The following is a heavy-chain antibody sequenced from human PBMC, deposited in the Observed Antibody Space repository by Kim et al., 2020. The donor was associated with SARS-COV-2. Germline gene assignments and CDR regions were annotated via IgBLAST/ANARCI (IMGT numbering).Heavy chain of an antibody. CDR3: AKDLGYSYAYPDY. D-gene: IGHD5-18*01. CDR2: ISWNSGSI. V-gene: IGHV3-9*01. CDR1: GFTFGDYA. Sequence: GGSLRLSCAASGFTFGDYAMHWVQQAPGKGLEWVSGISWNSGSIGYADSVKGRFTISRDNAKNSLYLQMNSLRAEDTALYYCAKDLGYSYAYPDYWGQGTLVTVSS. J-gene: IGHJ4*02.